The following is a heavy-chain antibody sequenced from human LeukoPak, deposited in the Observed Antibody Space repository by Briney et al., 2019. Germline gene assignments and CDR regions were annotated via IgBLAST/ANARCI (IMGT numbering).Heavy chain of an antibody. CDR2: INHSGST. J-gene: IGHJ2*01. V-gene: IGHV4-34*01. CDR3: ARGDPDSSGYLPRNWYFDL. CDR1: GGSFTDYY. D-gene: IGHD3-22*01. Sequence: SETLSLTCAVYGGSFTDYYWTWIRQPPGKGLEWIGEINHSGSTNYNPSLKSRVTISVDTSKNQFSLKLSSVTAADTAVYYCARGDPDSSGYLPRNWYFDLWGRGTLVTVSS.